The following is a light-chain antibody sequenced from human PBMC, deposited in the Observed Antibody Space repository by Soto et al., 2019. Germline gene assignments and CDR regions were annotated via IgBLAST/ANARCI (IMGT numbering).Light chain of an antibody. J-gene: IGKJ5*01. V-gene: IGKV3-11*01. Sequence: EIVLTQSPATLSLSPGERATLSCRASQYITIYLAWYQQKPGQAPRLLIYDASNRATGIPARFSGSGSGTDFTLTIGSLEPDDFAVYYCQQRADWPITFGQGTRLEIK. CDR3: QQRADWPIT. CDR1: QYITIY. CDR2: DAS.